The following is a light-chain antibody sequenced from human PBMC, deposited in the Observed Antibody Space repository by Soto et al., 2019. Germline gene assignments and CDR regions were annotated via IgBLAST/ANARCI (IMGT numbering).Light chain of an antibody. CDR3: QQLLT. CDR1: QSVSSSY. Sequence: EIVLTQSPATLSLSPGERATLSCGASQSVSSSYLAWYQQKPGLAPSLLIYDASSRATGIPDRFSCSGSGTDFTLTISRLEPEDVAVYYCQQLLTFGGGTNVEIK. V-gene: IGKV3D-20*01. CDR2: DAS. J-gene: IGKJ4*01.